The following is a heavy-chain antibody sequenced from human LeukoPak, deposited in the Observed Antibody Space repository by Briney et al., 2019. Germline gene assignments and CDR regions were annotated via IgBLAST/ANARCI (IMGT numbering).Heavy chain of an antibody. V-gene: IGHV1-69*05. J-gene: IGHJ6*03. CDR2: IIPIFGTA. Sequence: SVKVSCKASGGTFSSYAISWVRQAPGQGLEWMGGIIPIFGTANYAQKFQGRVTITTDESTSTAYMELSSLRSEDTAVYYCAVNYDFWSGYTYYYHMDVRGKGTTVTVSS. CDR3: AVNYDFWSGYTYYYHMDV. CDR1: GGTFSSYA. D-gene: IGHD3-3*01.